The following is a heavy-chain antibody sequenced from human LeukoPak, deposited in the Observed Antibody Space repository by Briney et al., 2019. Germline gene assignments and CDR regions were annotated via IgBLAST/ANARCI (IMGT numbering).Heavy chain of an antibody. CDR1: RFTFSNYA. CDR3: GRDLIDWAGDVLRFLQYFPY. Sequence: PGGSLRLSCAASRFTFSNYAMHWVRQAPGKGLEWVAVISYDGSIKYYADSVKGRFTISRDNSKNTLYLQMTSLRAGDTAVYYCGRDLIDWAGDVLRFLQYFPYWGQGTLVTVSS. V-gene: IGHV3-30*04. CDR2: ISYDGSIK. J-gene: IGHJ4*02. D-gene: IGHD3-3*01.